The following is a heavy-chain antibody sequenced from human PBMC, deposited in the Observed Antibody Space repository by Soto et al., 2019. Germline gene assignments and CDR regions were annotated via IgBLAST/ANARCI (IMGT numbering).Heavy chain of an antibody. Sequence: QEQLVQSGAEVKKPGSSVKVSCKASGGIFSSYAISWVRQVPGQGLEWMGGIIPIFGTANYAQKFQGRVTITADECTNTAYMDLSSLKSEDTAIYYCARGGSGYVWFNEFWGQGTLVTVSS. CDR1: GGIFSSYA. J-gene: IGHJ4*02. V-gene: IGHV1-69*01. D-gene: IGHD3-22*01. CDR3: ARGGSGYVWFNEF. CDR2: IIPIFGTA.